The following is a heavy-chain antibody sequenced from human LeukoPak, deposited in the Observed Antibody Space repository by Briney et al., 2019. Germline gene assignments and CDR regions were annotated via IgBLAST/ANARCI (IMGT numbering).Heavy chain of an antibody. V-gene: IGHV3-30*02. J-gene: IGHJ4*02. D-gene: IGHD3-22*01. CDR3: AKDGLLYYYDSSGYQKIYFDY. CDR2: IRYDGSNK. CDR1: GFTFSSYG. Sequence: PGGSLRLSCAASGFTFSSYGMHWVRQAPGKGLEWVAFIRYDGSNKYYADSVKGRFTISRDNSKNTLYLQMSSLRAEDTAVYYCAKDGLLYYYDSSGYQKIYFDYWGQGTLVTVSS.